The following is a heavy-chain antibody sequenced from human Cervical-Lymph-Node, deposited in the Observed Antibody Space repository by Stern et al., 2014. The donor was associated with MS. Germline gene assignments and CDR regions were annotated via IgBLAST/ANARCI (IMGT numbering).Heavy chain of an antibody. J-gene: IGHJ4*02. CDR3: ATQGRALAPD. V-gene: IGHV4-61*02. Sequence: QLQLQESGPGLVKPSQTLSLTCTVSGDSISSGNYYWSWIRQPAGKGLEWIGRIYSSGTTYYNPSLRSRVTISIDTSNNQFSLKLRFVTATDTAVYYCATQGRALAPDWGQGTLVTVSS. CDR2: IYSSGTT. CDR1: GDSISSGNYY.